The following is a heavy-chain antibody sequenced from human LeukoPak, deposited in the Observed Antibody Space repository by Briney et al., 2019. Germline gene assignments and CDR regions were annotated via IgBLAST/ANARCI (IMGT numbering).Heavy chain of an antibody. D-gene: IGHD7-27*01. Sequence: ASVRVSCKASRYPFTDYYMHWVRQAPGQGLEWMGWINPKSGETRYEQNFQGRVTMTRDTSITTAYMELSRLRSDDTAVYYCAREAGDNTYNVWGQGTMVTVSS. V-gene: IGHV1-2*02. CDR3: AREAGDNTYNV. J-gene: IGHJ3*01. CDR2: INPKSGET. CDR1: RYPFTDYY.